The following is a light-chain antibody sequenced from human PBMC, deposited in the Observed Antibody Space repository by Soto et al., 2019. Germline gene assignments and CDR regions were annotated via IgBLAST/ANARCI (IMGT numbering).Light chain of an antibody. CDR2: DAS. J-gene: IGKJ2*01. CDR3: QQYNDWPPLYT. V-gene: IGKV3-15*01. CDR1: QSVSSN. Sequence: EIVMTQSPVILSVSPGERATLSCRASQSVSSNLAWYQQKAGQAPRLLIYDASTRAPGIPARFSGSGSGTEFTLTISSLQSEDFAVYYCQQYNDWPPLYTFAQGTKLEIQ.